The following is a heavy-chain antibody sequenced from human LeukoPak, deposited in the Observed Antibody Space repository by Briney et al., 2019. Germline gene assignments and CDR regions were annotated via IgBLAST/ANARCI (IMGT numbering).Heavy chain of an antibody. CDR2: ISSSSSYI. J-gene: IGHJ4*02. CDR1: GFTFSSYS. CDR3: VRVGSSGWYFDY. D-gene: IGHD6-19*01. Sequence: GGSLRLSCAASGFTFSSYSMNWVRQAPGKGLEWVSSISSSSSYIYYADSVKGRFTISRDNAKNSLYLQMNSLRAEDTAVYYCVRVGSSGWYFDYWGQGTLVTVSS. V-gene: IGHV3-21*01.